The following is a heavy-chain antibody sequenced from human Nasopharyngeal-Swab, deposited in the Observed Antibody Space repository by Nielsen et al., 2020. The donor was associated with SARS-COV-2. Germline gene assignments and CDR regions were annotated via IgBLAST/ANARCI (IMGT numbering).Heavy chain of an antibody. CDR1: GFTISSDR. Sequence: WGSLRLSCAASGFTISSDRMCWVRQPPGKGQEWVANIKQDGSGNYYVDSVKGRFTISRDNAKNSLYLQMNSLRAEDTAVYYCARDMDPKTFTMVRGPLGYWGQGTLVTVSS. V-gene: IGHV3-7*01. J-gene: IGHJ4*02. CDR3: ARDMDPKTFTMVRGPLGY. D-gene: IGHD3-10*01. CDR2: IKQDGSGN.